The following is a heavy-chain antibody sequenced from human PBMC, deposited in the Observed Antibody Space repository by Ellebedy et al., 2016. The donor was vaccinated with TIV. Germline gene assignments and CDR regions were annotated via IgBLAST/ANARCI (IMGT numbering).Heavy chain of an antibody. V-gene: IGHV1-46*01. D-gene: IGHD5/OR15-5a*01. Sequence: ASVKVSCXPSGYTFTTYYIHWVRQAPGQGLEWMGVIIPSDSTTSYSHKFQGRVTMTSDTSSSTVFMDLSSLRSEDTAVYYCVRGAVYHALDVWGQGTMVTVSS. CDR1: GYTFTTYY. CDR3: VRGAVYHALDV. J-gene: IGHJ3*01. CDR2: IIPSDSTT.